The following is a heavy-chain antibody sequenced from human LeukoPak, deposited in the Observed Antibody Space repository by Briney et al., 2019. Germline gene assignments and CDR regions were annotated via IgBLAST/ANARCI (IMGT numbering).Heavy chain of an antibody. Sequence: ASVKVSCKASGFTFTSYYMHWVRQAPGQGLEWMGWINPISGGTKYAQKFQGRVSMTRDTSISTAYLELSSLRSDDTAIYYCARGRAAGTPDYMDVWGKGTTVTISS. CDR1: GFTFTSYY. J-gene: IGHJ6*03. D-gene: IGHD6-13*01. CDR3: ARGRAAGTPDYMDV. V-gene: IGHV1-2*02. CDR2: INPISGGT.